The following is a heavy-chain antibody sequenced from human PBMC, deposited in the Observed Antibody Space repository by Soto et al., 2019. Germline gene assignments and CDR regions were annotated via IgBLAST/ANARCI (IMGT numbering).Heavy chain of an antibody. V-gene: IGHV1-69*08. CDR1: GGTFSSYT. D-gene: IGHD3-16*01. CDR3: ARDLKHGAHGFDY. Sequence: QVQLVQSGAEVKKPGSSVKVSCKASGGTFSSYTISWVRQAPGQGLEWMGRIIPILGIANYAQKFQGRVTSTADKSTSTAYMELSSLRSEDTAVYYCARDLKHGAHGFDYWGQGTLVTVSS. J-gene: IGHJ4*02. CDR2: IIPILGIA.